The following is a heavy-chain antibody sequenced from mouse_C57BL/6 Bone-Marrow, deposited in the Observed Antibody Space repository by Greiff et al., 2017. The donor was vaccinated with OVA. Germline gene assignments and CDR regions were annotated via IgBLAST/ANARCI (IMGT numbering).Heavy chain of an antibody. D-gene: IGHD1-1*02. V-gene: IGHV3-6*01. CDR1: GYSITSGYY. Sequence: ESGPGLVKPSQSLSLTCSVTGYSITSGYYWNWIRQFPGNKLEWMGYISYDGSNNYNPSLKNRISITRDTSKNQFFLKLNSVTTEDTATYYCARDYDCYAMDYWGQGTSVTVSS. J-gene: IGHJ4*01. CDR2: ISYDGSN. CDR3: ARDYDCYAMDY.